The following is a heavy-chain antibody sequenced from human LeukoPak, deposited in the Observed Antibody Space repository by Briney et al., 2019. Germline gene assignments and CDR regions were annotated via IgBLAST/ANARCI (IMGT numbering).Heavy chain of an antibody. V-gene: IGHV1-69*13. Sequence: GASVKVSCKASGSTFSNHAFNWVRQAPGQGLEWMGGIIPIFGTANYAQKFQGRVTITADESTSTAYMELSSLRSEDTAVYYCARDSIGGIVVEDAFDIWGQGTMVTVSS. J-gene: IGHJ3*02. CDR1: GSTFSNHA. CDR2: IIPIFGTA. D-gene: IGHD3-22*01. CDR3: ARDSIGGIVVEDAFDI.